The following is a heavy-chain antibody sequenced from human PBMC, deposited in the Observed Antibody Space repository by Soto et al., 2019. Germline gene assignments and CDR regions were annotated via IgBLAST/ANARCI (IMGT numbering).Heavy chain of an antibody. Sequence: QVQLVESGGGVVQPGRSLRLSCAASGFTFSSYAMHWVRQAPGKGLEWVAVISYDGSNKYYADSVKGRFTISRDNSKNXXYLQMNSLRAEATAVYYCARDPLWGTAMVLWYFDLWGRGTLVTVSS. CDR1: GFTFSSYA. CDR3: ARDPLWGTAMVLWYFDL. V-gene: IGHV3-30-3*01. CDR2: ISYDGSNK. D-gene: IGHD5-18*01. J-gene: IGHJ2*01.